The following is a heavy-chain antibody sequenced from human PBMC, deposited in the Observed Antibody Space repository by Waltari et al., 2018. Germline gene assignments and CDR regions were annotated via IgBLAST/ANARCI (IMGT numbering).Heavy chain of an antibody. Sequence: QVQLQLWGAGLLTPSESLSLTCAVSGWSFSGYYWSWVRQLPGKGLEWIGEIKHSGSTNDDPSHESRVTISVDTSKNQFSLKLSSVTAADTAVYYCARGLRYSSGWAYYYYYMDVWGKGTTVTISS. CDR2: IKHSGST. CDR1: GWSFSGYY. V-gene: IGHV4-34*01. D-gene: IGHD6-19*01. CDR3: ARGLRYSSGWAYYYYYMDV. J-gene: IGHJ6*03.